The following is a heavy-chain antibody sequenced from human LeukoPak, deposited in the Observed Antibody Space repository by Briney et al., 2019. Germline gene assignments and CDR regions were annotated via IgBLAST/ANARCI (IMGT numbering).Heavy chain of an antibody. CDR1: GLTFSSYW. Sequence: GGSLRLSCAASGLTFSSYWMSWVRQAPGKGLEWVATIKQDGSVKYYVDSVKGRFTISRDNAENSLYLQMNSLGVEDTAVYYCARDRVLGVHAYWGQGTLVTVSS. J-gene: IGHJ4*02. CDR3: ARDRVLGVHAY. CDR2: IKQDGSVK. V-gene: IGHV3-7*01. D-gene: IGHD6-6*01.